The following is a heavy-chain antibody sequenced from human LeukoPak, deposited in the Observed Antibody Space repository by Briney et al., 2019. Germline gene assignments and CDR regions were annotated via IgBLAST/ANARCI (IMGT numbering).Heavy chain of an antibody. CDR3: AKGLAVSGTYFDY. J-gene: IGHJ4*02. CDR2: ISGSGGST. CDR1: GFTFSSYA. V-gene: IGHV3-23*01. D-gene: IGHD1-26*01. Sequence: GGSLRLSCAASGFTFSSYAMSWVRQAPGKGLEWVSAISGSGGSTYYADSVKGRFTISRDNSKSTLYLQINSLRAEDTALYYCAKGLAVSGTYFDYWGQGTLVTVSS.